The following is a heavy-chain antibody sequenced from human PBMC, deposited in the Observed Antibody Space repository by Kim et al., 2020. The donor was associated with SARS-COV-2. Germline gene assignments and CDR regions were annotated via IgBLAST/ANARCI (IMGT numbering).Heavy chain of an antibody. V-gene: IGHV3-30*04. CDR2: ISYDGSNK. Sequence: GGSLRLSCAASGFTFSSYAMHWVRQAPGKGLEWVAVISYDGSNKYYADSVKGRFTISRDNSKNTLYLQMNSLRAEDTAVYYCAGIAAAGIADFDYWGQGTLVTVSS. CDR1: GFTFSSYA. D-gene: IGHD6-13*01. CDR3: AGIAAAGIADFDY. J-gene: IGHJ4*02.